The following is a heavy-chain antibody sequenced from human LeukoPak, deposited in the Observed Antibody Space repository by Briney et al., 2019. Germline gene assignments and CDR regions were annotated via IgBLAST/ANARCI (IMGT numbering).Heavy chain of an antibody. CDR3: AVGYYDFWSGYHY. V-gene: IGHV3-30*04. Sequence: RSLRLSCAASGFTFSSYAMHWVRQAPGKGLEWVAVISYDGSNKYYADSVKGRFTISRDNSKNTLYLQMNSLRAEDTAVYYCAVGYYDFWSGYHYWGQGTLVTVSS. CDR1: GFTFSSYA. D-gene: IGHD3-3*01. CDR2: ISYDGSNK. J-gene: IGHJ4*02.